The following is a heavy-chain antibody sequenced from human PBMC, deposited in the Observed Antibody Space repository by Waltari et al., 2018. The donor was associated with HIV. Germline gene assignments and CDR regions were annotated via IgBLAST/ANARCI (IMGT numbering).Heavy chain of an antibody. D-gene: IGHD1-26*01. V-gene: IGHV4-39*01. J-gene: IGHJ5*02. CDR3: ARHRKVGAARFDP. CDR2: NYFGGST. CDR1: GGSISSSSYY. Sequence: QLQLQESGPGLVKPSETLSLTCTVSGGSISSSSYYWGWIRQPPGKGLEWIGSNYFGGSTYTTPSLKSRDTISVDTTKNQFSLKLSSVTAADTAVYYCARHRKVGAARFDPWGQGTLVTFSS.